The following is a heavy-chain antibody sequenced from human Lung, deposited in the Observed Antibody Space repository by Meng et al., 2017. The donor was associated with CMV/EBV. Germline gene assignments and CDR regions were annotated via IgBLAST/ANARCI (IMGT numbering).Heavy chain of an antibody. CDR3: ARRFSAHGYFDN. J-gene: IGHJ4*02. Sequence: QMTLTESGPTLVKPTETLTLTCTFSGFSLNTGGVGVGWIRRPPGKALEWLALIYWDDDKRYSPSLESRLTITKDTSKNQVVLRMTYVDPMDTATYYCARRFSAHGYFDNWGQGTLVTVAS. CDR2: IYWDDDK. V-gene: IGHV2-5*02. D-gene: IGHD1-26*01. CDR1: GFSLNTGGVG.